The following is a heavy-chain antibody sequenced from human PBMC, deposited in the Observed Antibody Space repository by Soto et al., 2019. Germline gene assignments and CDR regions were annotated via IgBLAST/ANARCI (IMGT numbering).Heavy chain of an antibody. CDR3: AKARGSDSLWRVMDHYYYAMDV. Sequence: QVQLVQSGGGVVQPGTSLRLSCAASGFSFSSYGMHWVRQAPGKGLEWVAVISYDGKNKYSADSVKGRFTISRDNSRNTLYLQMDSLRPEDTAVYYCAKARGSDSLWRVMDHYYYAMDVWGQGTTVTVSS. J-gene: IGHJ6*02. V-gene: IGHV3-30*18. CDR2: ISYDGKNK. D-gene: IGHD3-3*01. CDR1: GFSFSSYG.